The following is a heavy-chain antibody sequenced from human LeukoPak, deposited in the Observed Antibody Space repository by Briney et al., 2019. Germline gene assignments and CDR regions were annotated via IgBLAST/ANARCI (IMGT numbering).Heavy chain of an antibody. CDR1: GFTLTSYS. Sequence: GGSLRLSCAASGFTLTSYSMNWVRQAPGKGLEWVSYISSIGRTIYYADSVKGRFTISRDSAKNLLSLHMSSLRAEDTAVYFCARGGYTYGLDYWGQGTLVTVSS. V-gene: IGHV3-48*01. J-gene: IGHJ4*02. D-gene: IGHD5-18*01. CDR3: ARGGYTYGLDY. CDR2: ISSIGRTI.